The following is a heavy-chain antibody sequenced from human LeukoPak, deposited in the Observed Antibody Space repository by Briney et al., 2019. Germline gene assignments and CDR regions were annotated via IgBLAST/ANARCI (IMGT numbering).Heavy chain of an antibody. J-gene: IGHJ4*02. CDR1: GGSISSSDYY. CDR3: ARDAYYYDSSGYSPYFDY. D-gene: IGHD3-22*01. Sequence: PSQTLSLTCTVSGGSISSSDYYWSWIRQPPGKGLEWIGYIYYSGSTYYNPSLKSRVTISVDTSKNQFSLKLSSVTAADTAVYYCARDAYYYDSSGYSPYFDYWGQGPLVTVSS. CDR2: IYYSGST. V-gene: IGHV4-30-4*08.